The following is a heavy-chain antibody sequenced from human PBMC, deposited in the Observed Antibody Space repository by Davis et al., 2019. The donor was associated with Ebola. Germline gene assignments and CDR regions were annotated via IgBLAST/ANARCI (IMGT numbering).Heavy chain of an antibody. CDR1: GFTFSTFG. V-gene: IGHV3-30*02. CDR3: ARGGTTVTTPLDY. Sequence: GESLKISCSASGFTFSTFGMFWVRQAPGKGLEWVAFIRFDGSEKYYADSVKGRFTISRDNAKNTLYLQMNSLRAEDTAVYYCARGGTTVTTPLDYWGQGTLVTVSS. CDR2: IRFDGSEK. J-gene: IGHJ4*02. D-gene: IGHD4-17*01.